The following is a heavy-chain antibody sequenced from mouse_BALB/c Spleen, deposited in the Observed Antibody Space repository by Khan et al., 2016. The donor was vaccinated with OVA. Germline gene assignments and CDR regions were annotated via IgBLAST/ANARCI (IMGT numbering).Heavy chain of an antibody. Sequence: EVKLEESGGGLVQPGRSMKLSCVASGFTFSNYWLNWVRQSPEKGLEWVAKIRLKSDDFVTQYAESVERVFTNSRDNTKSIDYLQMNNVSAEDTGIYYCWIVLWGQGTTLTVSS. V-gene: IGHV6-3*01. J-gene: IGHJ2*01. CDR1: GFTFSNYW. CDR2: IRLKSDDFVT. CDR3: WIVL. D-gene: IGHD2-12*01.